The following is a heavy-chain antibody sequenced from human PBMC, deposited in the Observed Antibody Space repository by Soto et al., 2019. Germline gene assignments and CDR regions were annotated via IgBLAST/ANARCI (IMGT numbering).Heavy chain of an antibody. CDR3: ARGGGCSSTSCYDFDY. J-gene: IGHJ4*02. V-gene: IGHV4-30-2*01. Sequence: PSETLSLTCSVSGGSISSVGHYWTWIRQQPGKGLEWIGYISYSGSTDYNPSLKSRVTISVDGSKSQFSLNLTPVTAADTAVYYCARGGGCSSTSCYDFDYWGQGTLVTVSS. D-gene: IGHD2-2*01. CDR1: GGSISSVGHY. CDR2: ISYSGST.